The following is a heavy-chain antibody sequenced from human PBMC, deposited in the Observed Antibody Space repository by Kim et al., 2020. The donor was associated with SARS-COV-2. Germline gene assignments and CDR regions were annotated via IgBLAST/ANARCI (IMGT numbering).Heavy chain of an antibody. J-gene: IGHJ5*02. CDR2: IYPGDSDT. D-gene: IGHD6-13*01. CDR3: ARSWAAAGTRISGWFDP. CDR1: GYSFTSYW. Sequence: GESLKISCKGSGYSFTSYWIGWVRQMPGKGLEWMGIIYPGDSDTRYSPSFQGQVTISADKSISTAYLQWSSLKASDTAMYYCARSWAAAGTRISGWFDPWGQGTLVTVSS. V-gene: IGHV5-51*01.